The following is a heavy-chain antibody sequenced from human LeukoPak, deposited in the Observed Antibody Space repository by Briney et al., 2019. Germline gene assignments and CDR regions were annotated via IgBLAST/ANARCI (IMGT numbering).Heavy chain of an antibody. V-gene: IGHV3-48*01. J-gene: IGHJ3*02. CDR1: GFTFSSYS. D-gene: IGHD3-3*01. CDR2: ISSSSSTI. Sequence: GGSLRLSCAASGFTFSSYSMNWVRQAPGKGLEWVSYISSSSSTIYYADSVKGRFTISRDNAKNSLYLQMNSLRAEDTAVYYCARDRGYDFWSGDKDAFDIWGQGTMVTVSS. CDR3: ARDRGYDFWSGDKDAFDI.